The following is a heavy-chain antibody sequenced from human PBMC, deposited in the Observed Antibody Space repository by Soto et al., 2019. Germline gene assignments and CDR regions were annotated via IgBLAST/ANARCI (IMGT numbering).Heavy chain of an antibody. J-gene: IGHJ3*02. Sequence: EVQLVESGGGLVQPGRSLRLSCTTSGFTFGDYAMSWFRQAPGKGLESVGFIRSKPYGGTAEYAASVKGRFTISRDDSNSIAYLQMNRLTTEDTAVYYCSYSNLRGYCSGGTCCNGRYALDIWGQGTMVTVSS. CDR2: IRSKPYGGTA. CDR1: GFTFGDYA. CDR3: SYSNLRGYCSGGTCCNGRYALDI. V-gene: IGHV3-49*03. D-gene: IGHD2-15*01.